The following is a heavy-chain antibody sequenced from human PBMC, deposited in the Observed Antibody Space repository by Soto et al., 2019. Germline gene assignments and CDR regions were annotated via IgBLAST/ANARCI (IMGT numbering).Heavy chain of an antibody. CDR3: AKFREYYQGSGSRTYYFYGMDV. Sequence: EVQLLESGGGSVQPGGSLRLSCAASGFTFSSYRMTFSSYAMSWVRQAPGKGLERVSTISGSVDSTYYADSVKGLFSISRDNSKNTVFLQMNSLRAGDTALYYCAKFREYYQGSGSRTYYFYGMDVWGQGTTVTVSS. V-gene: IGHV3-23*01. CDR2: ISGSVDST. CDR1: GFTFSSYRMTFSSYA. J-gene: IGHJ6*02. D-gene: IGHD3-10*01.